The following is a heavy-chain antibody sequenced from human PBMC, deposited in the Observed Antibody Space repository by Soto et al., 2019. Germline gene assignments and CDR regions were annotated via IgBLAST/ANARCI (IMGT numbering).Heavy chain of an antibody. V-gene: IGHV3-30*18. Sequence: LRLSCAASGFTFSNYGMHWVRQAPGKGLEWVAVISYDGSNKYYADSVKGRFTISRDNSKNTLYLQMNSLRAEDTAVYYCAKDLGSGSYLFDAFDIWGQGTMVTVSS. CDR3: AKDLGSGSYLFDAFDI. CDR1: GFTFSNYG. J-gene: IGHJ3*02. CDR2: ISYDGSNK. D-gene: IGHD1-26*01.